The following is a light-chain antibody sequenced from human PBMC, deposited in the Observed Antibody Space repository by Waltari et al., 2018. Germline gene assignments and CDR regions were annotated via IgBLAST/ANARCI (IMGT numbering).Light chain of an antibody. Sequence: DIQMTQTPSPPSASVGDRVTIPCRASQSISSYLNWYQQKPGKAPKLLIYAASSLQSGVPSRFSGSGSGTDFTLTISSLQPEDFATYYCQQSYSTPLFTFGPGTKVDIK. J-gene: IGKJ3*01. CDR3: QQSYSTPLFT. CDR1: QSISSY. CDR2: AAS. V-gene: IGKV1-39*01.